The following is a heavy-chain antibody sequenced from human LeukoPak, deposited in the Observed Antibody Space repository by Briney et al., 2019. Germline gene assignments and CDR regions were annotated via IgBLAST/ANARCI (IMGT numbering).Heavy chain of an antibody. J-gene: IGHJ3*02. D-gene: IGHD3-22*01. CDR2: IYTSGRT. Sequence: SQTLSLTCTVSGGSIRSGSYYWSWTRQPAGKGLEWIGRIYTSGRTNYNPSLKSRVPISVDTSKNQFSLKLSSVTAADTAVYYCARDLYYYDSSGYYLWGFDIWGQGTMVTVSS. V-gene: IGHV4-61*02. CDR1: GGSIRSGSYY. CDR3: ARDLYYYDSSGYYLWGFDI.